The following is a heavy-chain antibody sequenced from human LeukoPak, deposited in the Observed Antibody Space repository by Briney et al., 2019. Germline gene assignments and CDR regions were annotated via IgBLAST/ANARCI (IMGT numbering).Heavy chain of an antibody. Sequence: GGSLRLSCAASGFTFSSYWMSWVRQAPGKGLEWVAIIKQDGSEKYYVDSVKGRFTISRDNAKNSLYLQMNSLRAEDTAVYYCARDYDILTGYYDYWGQGTLVTVSS. J-gene: IGHJ4*02. CDR3: ARDYDILTGYYDY. V-gene: IGHV3-7*01. CDR1: GFTFSSYW. D-gene: IGHD3-9*01. CDR2: IKQDGSEK.